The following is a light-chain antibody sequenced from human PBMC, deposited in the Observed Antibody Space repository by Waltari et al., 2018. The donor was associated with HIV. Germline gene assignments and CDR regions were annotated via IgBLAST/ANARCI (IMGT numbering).Light chain of an antibody. CDR1: QSVGSN. J-gene: IGKJ4*01. CDR2: GAS. V-gene: IGKV3D-15*01. CDR3: QKYKNWPPLT. Sequence: EVVMTQSPATLSVSPGEGATLSCRASQSVGSNLAWYQQKPGQAPRLLIYGASSRATGSPARFSGSGSGTEFTLTISSLQSEDFAIYFCQKYKNWPPLTFGGGTKVESK.